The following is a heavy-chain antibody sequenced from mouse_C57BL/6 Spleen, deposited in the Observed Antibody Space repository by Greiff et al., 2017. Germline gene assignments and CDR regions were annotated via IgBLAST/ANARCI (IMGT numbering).Heavy chain of an antibody. CDR3: ARASIYDGYPFAY. V-gene: IGHV8-12*01. CDR2: IYWDDDK. J-gene: IGHJ3*01. CDR1: GFSLSTSGMG. D-gene: IGHD2-3*01. Sequence: QVTLKESGPGILQSSQTLSLTCSFSGFSLSTSGMGVSWIRQPSGKGLEWLAHIYWDDDKRYNPSLKNRLTISKDTSRNQVLLKIASVDTADTATYYCARASIYDGYPFAYWGQGTLVTVSA.